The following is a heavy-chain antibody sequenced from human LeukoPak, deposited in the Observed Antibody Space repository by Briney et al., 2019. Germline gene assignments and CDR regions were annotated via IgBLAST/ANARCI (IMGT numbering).Heavy chain of an antibody. J-gene: IGHJ5*02. D-gene: IGHD1-20*01. CDR1: GFTFSSYS. V-gene: IGHV3-21*01. CDR2: ISGSGGST. CDR3: ARGQGRIITGTSYWFDP. Sequence: GGSLRLSCAASGFTFSSYSMNWVRQAPGKGLEWVSAISGSGGSTYYADSVKGRFTISRDNAKNSLYLQMNSLRAEDTAVYYCARGQGRIITGTSYWFDPWGQGTLVTVSS.